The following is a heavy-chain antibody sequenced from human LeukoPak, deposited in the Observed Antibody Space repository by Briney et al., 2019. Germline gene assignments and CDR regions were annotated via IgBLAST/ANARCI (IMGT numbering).Heavy chain of an antibody. Sequence: PSETLSLTCTVSGGSISSYYWSWIRQTPGKGVEWIGYIYYSGSTNCNPSVKSRVAMSVDTSKKQFSLKLSSLTAADTAVYYCARGGTAVIAPYAFDIWGQGTMVTVSS. V-gene: IGHV4-59*01. CDR3: ARGGTAVIAPYAFDI. CDR2: IYYSGST. D-gene: IGHD4-23*01. J-gene: IGHJ3*02. CDR1: GGSISSYY.